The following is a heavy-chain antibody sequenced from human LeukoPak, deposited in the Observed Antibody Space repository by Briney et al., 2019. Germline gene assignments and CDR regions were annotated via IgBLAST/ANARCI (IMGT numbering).Heavy chain of an antibody. J-gene: IGHJ4*02. D-gene: IGHD3-3*01. CDR1: GFTFSSYW. V-gene: IGHV3-7*01. CDR3: ARGSVGRDYDFWSGYYYFDY. CDR2: IKQDGSEK. Sequence: GGSLRLSCAASGFTFSSYWMSWVRQAPGKGLEWVANIKQDGSEKYYVDSGKGRFTISRDNAKNSLYLQMNSLRAEDTAVYYCARGSVGRDYDFWSGYYYFDYWGQGTLVTVSS.